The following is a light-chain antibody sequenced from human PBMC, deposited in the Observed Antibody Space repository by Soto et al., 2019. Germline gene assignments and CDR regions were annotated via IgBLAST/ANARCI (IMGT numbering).Light chain of an antibody. V-gene: IGKV3-20*01. CDR3: QHSSRYPLA. CDR2: DAS. CDR1: QTVRNNY. J-gene: IGKJ4*01. Sequence: GVAQSKGTLPFSPGERANLSCRFIQTVRNNYLAWYQQKPGQAPRLLIYDASSRATGIPDRFSGGWSGTDCTLTISGVEAEEFAVYYCQHSSRYPLAFGWGTKVEIK.